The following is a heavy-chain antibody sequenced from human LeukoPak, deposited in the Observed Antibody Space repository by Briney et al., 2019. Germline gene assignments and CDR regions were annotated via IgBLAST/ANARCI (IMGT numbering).Heavy chain of an antibody. CDR1: GGSITSYY. Sequence: SETLSLTCTVSGGSITSYYWTWIRQPPGKGLEWIGFIYGDGSTKYNPSLKSRVTMSVDTSKNQFSLKLSSATAADSAVYYCARGSGSTYYYGSADYWGQGTLVTVSS. D-gene: IGHD3-10*01. V-gene: IGHV4-59*01. J-gene: IGHJ4*02. CDR3: ARGSGSTYYYGSADY. CDR2: IYGDGST.